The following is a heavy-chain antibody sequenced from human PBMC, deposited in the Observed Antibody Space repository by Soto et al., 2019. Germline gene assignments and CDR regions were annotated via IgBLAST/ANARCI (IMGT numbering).Heavy chain of an antibody. J-gene: IGHJ4*02. CDR1: GGSINSSY. V-gene: IGHV4-59*01. Sequence: WETLSLTCTVTGGSINSSYWSWIRQPPGKGLEWIGYVYNTGSTNYKPSLKSRVTISVDTSKNHFSLKLSSVTAADTAVYYCAREIMLGTFRAFDSWRQVTPVT. CDR2: VYNTGST. D-gene: IGHD1-1*01. CDR3: AREIMLGTFRAFDS.